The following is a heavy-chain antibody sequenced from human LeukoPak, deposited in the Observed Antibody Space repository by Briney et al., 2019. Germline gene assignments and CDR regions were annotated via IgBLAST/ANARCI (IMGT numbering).Heavy chain of an antibody. J-gene: IGHJ4*02. CDR1: SGSISGYY. Sequence: SETLSLTCTVSSGSISGYYWSWIRQPPGQGLEWVGYISYSGSTNYNPSLKSRVTISVDTSKNQFSLELSSVTAAATAIYYCARDGRAGSLFAYWGQGTLVTVSS. CDR3: ARDGRAGSLFAY. D-gene: IGHD6-19*01. V-gene: IGHV4-59*01. CDR2: ISYSGST.